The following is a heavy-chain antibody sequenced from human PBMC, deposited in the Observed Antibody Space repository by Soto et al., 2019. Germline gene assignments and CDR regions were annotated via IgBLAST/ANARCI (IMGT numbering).Heavy chain of an antibody. V-gene: IGHV1-69*13. CDR2: IIHIFGTA. Sequence: GASVKVSCKASGGTFSSYAISWVRQAPGQGLEWMGGIIHIFGTANYAQKFQGRVTITADESTSTAYMELSSLRSEDTAVYYCARDRGGEWELLNYYGMDVWGQGTTVTVSS. CDR3: ARDRGGEWELLNYYGMDV. J-gene: IGHJ6*02. CDR1: GGTFSSYA. D-gene: IGHD1-26*01.